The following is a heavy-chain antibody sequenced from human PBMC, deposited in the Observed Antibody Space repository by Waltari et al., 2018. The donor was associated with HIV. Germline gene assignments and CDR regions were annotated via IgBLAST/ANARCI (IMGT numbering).Heavy chain of an antibody. V-gene: IGHV4-34*02. J-gene: IGHJ6*02. D-gene: IGHD2-15*01. Sequence: VQLQQWGAGLLKPSETLSLNCAVYGGSFNDYYWTWIRQPPGKGLEWIGEVNHKGSSNLKSSLKSRLTISVQTSKNQFSLKLTSVTAADTAVYYCAAMELRYCDGGRCPGGKVRYFYPMDVWGQGTAVTVSS. CDR1: GGSFNDYY. CDR3: AAMELRYCDGGRCPGGKVRYFYPMDV. CDR2: VNHKGSS.